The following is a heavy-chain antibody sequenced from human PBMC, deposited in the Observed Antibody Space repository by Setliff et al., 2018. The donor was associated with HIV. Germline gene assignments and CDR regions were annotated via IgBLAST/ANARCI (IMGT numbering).Heavy chain of an antibody. J-gene: IGHJ4*02. D-gene: IGHD3-22*01. CDR2: IYTSGST. CDR1: GGSISNNNYY. V-gene: IGHV4-39*07. CDR3: ARVSAYYDSSGYFDY. Sequence: SETLSLTCTVSGGSISNNNYYWGWIRQPPGKGLEWIGSIYTSGSTNYNPSLKSRVTISVDTSKNQFSLKLSSVTAADTAVYYCARVSAYYDSSGYFDYWGQGTLVTVSS.